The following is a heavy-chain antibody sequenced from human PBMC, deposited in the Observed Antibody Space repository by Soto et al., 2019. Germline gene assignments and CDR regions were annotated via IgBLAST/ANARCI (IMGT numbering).Heavy chain of an antibody. V-gene: IGHV3-48*03. CDR2: ISSIGSTI. D-gene: IGHD3-3*01. CDR3: ASLGRITVFGVVKGGV. Sequence: PRGSLRLSCAASVFTFSSYEMNWVRQAPGKGLEWVSYISSIGSTIYYADSVKGRFTISRDNAKNSLYLQMNSLRAEDTAVYYCASLGRITVFGVVKGGVWGQGTTVTVSS. J-gene: IGHJ6*02. CDR1: VFTFSSYE.